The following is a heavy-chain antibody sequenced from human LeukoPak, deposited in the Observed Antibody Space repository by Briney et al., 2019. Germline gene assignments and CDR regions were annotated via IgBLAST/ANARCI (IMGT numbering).Heavy chain of an antibody. CDR1: GFTFSSYA. V-gene: IGHV3-23*01. J-gene: IGHJ4*02. CDR3: AKSRGSTLFDS. D-gene: IGHD1-26*01. Sequence: PGGSLRLSCAASGFTFSSYAMNWVRQAPGKGLEWVSVISGGGSTYYADSVKGRFTISRDNSKNTLYLQMNSLRAEDTAVYYCAKSRGSTLFDSWGQGTLVTVSS. CDR2: ISGGGST.